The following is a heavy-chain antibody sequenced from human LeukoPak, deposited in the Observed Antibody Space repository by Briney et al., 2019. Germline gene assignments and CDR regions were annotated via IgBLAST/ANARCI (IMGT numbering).Heavy chain of an antibody. Sequence: SETLSLTCTVSGASISTYYWSWIRQPPGTGLEWIGYIYNNLNTNYKPSLRSRVTISVDTSKSQFSLKLRSVTAADTAVDYCARHGSTFYFESWGQGTLVTVSS. V-gene: IGHV4-59*08. CDR1: GASISTYY. D-gene: IGHD2-2*03. J-gene: IGHJ4*02. CDR3: ARHGSTFYFES. CDR2: IYNNLNT.